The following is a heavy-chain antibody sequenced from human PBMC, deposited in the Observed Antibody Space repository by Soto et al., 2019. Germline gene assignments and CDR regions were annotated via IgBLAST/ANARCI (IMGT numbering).Heavy chain of an antibody. CDR1: GGSISSDDYS. V-gene: IGHV4-30-4*01. J-gene: IGHJ4*02. CDR3: AASYSGP. D-gene: IGHD4-4*01. Sequence: PAETLSPTCTVSGGSISSDDYSWSWIRQPPGKGLEWIGYIYYTGTTHYNPSLKSRITISTDTSKNQFSLKLTSVTAADTAVYYCAASYSGPWGQGTLVTVSS. CDR2: IYYTGTT.